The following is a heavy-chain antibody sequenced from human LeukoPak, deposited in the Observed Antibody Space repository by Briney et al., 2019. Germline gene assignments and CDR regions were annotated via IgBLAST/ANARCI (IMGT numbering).Heavy chain of an antibody. Sequence: PGGSLRLSCAASGFTFSSYSMNWVRQAPGKGLEWVSSINSSSGYIYYADSVKGRFTISRDSSKNTLYLQMNSLRAEDTAVYYCARDLLSNAGIAVALGYWGQGALVTVSS. V-gene: IGHV3-21*01. CDR2: INSSSGYI. CDR1: GFTFSSYS. CDR3: ARDLLSNAGIAVALGY. D-gene: IGHD6-19*01. J-gene: IGHJ4*02.